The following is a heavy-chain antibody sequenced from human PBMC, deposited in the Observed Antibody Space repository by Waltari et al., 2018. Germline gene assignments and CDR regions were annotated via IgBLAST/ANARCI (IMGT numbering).Heavy chain of an antibody. D-gene: IGHD3-16*02. CDR1: GFTLVDAW. J-gene: IGHJ4*02. CDR3: TTVFNFYDYVWGSYPN. CDR2: IKTNTDGGTT. Sequence: EVQLVESGGGLVEPGGSLRLSCAASGFTLVDAWMDWCGQAPGKGLEWVGRIKTNTDGGTTDYGAPVKGRFTISRDDSEYMLYLQMNYLKTEDTAVYYCTTVFNFYDYVWGSYPNWGQGTLVTVSS. V-gene: IGHV3-15*01.